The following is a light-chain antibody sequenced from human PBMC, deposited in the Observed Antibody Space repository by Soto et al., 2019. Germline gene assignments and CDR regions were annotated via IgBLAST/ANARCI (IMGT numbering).Light chain of an antibody. V-gene: IGLV1-40*01. J-gene: IGLJ3*02. Sequence: QSALTQPPSVSGAPGQRVTISCTGSSSNIGAGYDVHWYQHLPGTAPKLLIYVNNNRPSGVPDRFSGSKSGTSASLSITGLQAEDEADYYCQSDDSTLSGSWVFGGGTKLTVL. CDR3: QSDDSTLSGSWV. CDR1: SSNIGAGYD. CDR2: VNN.